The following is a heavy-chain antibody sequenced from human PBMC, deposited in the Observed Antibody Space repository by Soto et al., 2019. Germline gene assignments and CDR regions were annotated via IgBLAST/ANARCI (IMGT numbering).Heavy chain of an antibody. J-gene: IGHJ5*02. V-gene: IGHV4-34*01. Sequence: SETMSVTSAVDGGYFSGYYWSWIRQNPGKGLEWIGEINHSGSTNYNPSLKSRVTISVDTSKNQFSLKLSSVTAADTAVYYCARGGTRTYSSSSPSRNNWFDPWGQGTLVTVSS. CDR1: GGYFSGYY. D-gene: IGHD6-6*01. CDR2: INHSGST. CDR3: ARGGTRTYSSSSPSRNNWFDP.